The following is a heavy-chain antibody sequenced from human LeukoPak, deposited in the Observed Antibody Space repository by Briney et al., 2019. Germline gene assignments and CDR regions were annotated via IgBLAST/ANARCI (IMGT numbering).Heavy chain of an antibody. V-gene: IGHV3-23*01. J-gene: IGHJ6*04. D-gene: IGHD5-12*01. CDR3: AKTSGYYAYYSGMDV. Sequence: GGYLRLSCAASGFSFSGYALAWVPPAPGQGRGWVSGIIGGGTSTYYADYVKGPLTISRDNSPNTVYLQMNSLRVEHTAVYYCAKTSGYYAYYSGMDVWGKGTTVTVSS. CDR2: IIGGGTST. CDR1: GFSFSGYA.